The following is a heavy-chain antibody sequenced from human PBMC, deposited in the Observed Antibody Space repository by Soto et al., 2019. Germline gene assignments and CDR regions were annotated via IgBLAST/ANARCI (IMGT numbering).Heavy chain of an antibody. J-gene: IGHJ6*02. CDR2: INHSGST. CDR1: GGSFSGYY. CDR3: ARAWERRYCTNGVCYTYYYYGMDV. D-gene: IGHD2-8*01. Sequence: SETLSLTCAVYGGSFSGYYWSWIRQPPGKGLEWIGEINHSGSTNYNPSLKSRVTISVDTSKNQFSLKLSSVTAADTAVYYCARAWERRYCTNGVCYTYYYYGMDVWGQGTTVTVSS. V-gene: IGHV4-34*01.